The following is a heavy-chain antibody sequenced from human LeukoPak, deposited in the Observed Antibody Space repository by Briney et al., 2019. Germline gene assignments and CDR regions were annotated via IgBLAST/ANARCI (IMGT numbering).Heavy chain of an antibody. D-gene: IGHD3-22*01. J-gene: IGHJ4*02. CDR2: INPSGGST. V-gene: IGHV1-46*01. CDR1: GYTFTSYY. CDR3: ARPMESYYYDSSGRFDY. Sequence: ASVKVSCKASGYTFTSYYMHWVRQAPGQGLEWMEIINPSGGSTSYAQKFQGRVTMTRDTSASTVYMELSSLRSEDTAVYYCARPMESYYYDSSGRFDYWGQGTLVTVSS.